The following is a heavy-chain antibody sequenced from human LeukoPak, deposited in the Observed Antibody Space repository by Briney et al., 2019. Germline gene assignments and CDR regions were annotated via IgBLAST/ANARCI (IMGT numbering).Heavy chain of an antibody. CDR2: MWYDGSRE. J-gene: IGHJ4*02. Sequence: GGSLRLSCAASGVILCTHGMHWVRQAPGKGLEWVAGMWYDGSREEYADSVKGRFTISRDMSKNTLNLQMNSLRVEDTAMFYCARDLSFGSLDFRGQGTLVTVSS. D-gene: IGHD1-26*01. V-gene: IGHV3-33*01. CDR1: GVILCTHG. CDR3: ARDLSFGSLDF.